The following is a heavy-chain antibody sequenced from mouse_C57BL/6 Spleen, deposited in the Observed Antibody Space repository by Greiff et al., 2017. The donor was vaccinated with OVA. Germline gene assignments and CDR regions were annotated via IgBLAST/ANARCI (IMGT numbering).Heavy chain of an antibody. CDR1: GYTFTDYE. D-gene: IGHD4-1*01. Sequence: QVQLKQSGAELVRPGASVTLSCKASGYTFTDYEMHWVKQTPVHGLEWIGAIDPETGGTAYNQKFKGKAILTADKSSSTAYMELRSLTSEDSAVYYCTRNCWGYWGKGTTLTVSS. CDR3: TRNCWGY. J-gene: IGHJ2*01. V-gene: IGHV1-15*01. CDR2: IDPETGGT.